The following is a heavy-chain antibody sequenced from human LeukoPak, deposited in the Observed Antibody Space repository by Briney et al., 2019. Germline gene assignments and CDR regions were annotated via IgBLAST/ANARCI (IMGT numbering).Heavy chain of an antibody. Sequence: SQTLSLTCTVSGDSISSGDYYWSWIRQPAGKGLEWIGRISSSGSTNYNPSLKSRVTISVDTSKNQFSLKLSSVTAADTAVYYCATIVVVPAAHVGWFDPWGQGTLVTVSS. J-gene: IGHJ5*02. V-gene: IGHV4-61*02. CDR3: ATIVVVPAAHVGWFDP. CDR1: GDSISSGDYY. D-gene: IGHD2-2*01. CDR2: ISSSGST.